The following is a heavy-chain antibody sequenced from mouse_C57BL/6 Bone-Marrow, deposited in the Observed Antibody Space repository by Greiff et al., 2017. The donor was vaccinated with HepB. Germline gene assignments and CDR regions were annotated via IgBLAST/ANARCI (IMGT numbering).Heavy chain of an antibody. CDR3: ARSGDYGSSTGYYAMDY. D-gene: IGHD1-1*01. Sequence: EVQLQQSGPVLVKPGASVKMSCKASGYTFTDYYMNWVKQSHGKSLEWIGVINPYNGGTSYNQKFKGKATLTVDKSSSTAYMELNSLTSEDSAVYYCARSGDYGSSTGYYAMDYWGQGTSVTVSS. J-gene: IGHJ4*01. CDR2: INPYNGGT. CDR1: GYTFTDYY. V-gene: IGHV1-19*01.